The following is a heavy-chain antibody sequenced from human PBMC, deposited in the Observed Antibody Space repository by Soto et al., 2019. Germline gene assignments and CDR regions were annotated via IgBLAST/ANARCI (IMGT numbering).Heavy chain of an antibody. V-gene: IGHV5-51*01. CDR2: IYPGDSDT. CDR3: ARISRYGSGSYYPHYYYYGMDV. CDR1: GYSFTSYW. Sequence: GESLKISCKGSGYSFTSYWIGWVRQMPGKGLEWMGIIYPGDSDTRYSPSFQGQVAISADKSISTAYLQWSSLKASDTAMYYCARISRYGSGSYYPHYYYYGMDVWGQGTTVTVYS. D-gene: IGHD3-10*01. J-gene: IGHJ6*02.